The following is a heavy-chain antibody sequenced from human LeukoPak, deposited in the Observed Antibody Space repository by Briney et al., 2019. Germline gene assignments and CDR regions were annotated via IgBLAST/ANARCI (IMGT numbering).Heavy chain of an antibody. CDR3: ARASYRAFYI. CDR2: TYYRSRWSS. J-gene: IGHJ3*02. Sequence: SQTLSLTCAISGDSVSSSDATWNWIRQSPSRGLEWLGRTYYRSRWSSDYAPSVRSRITINSDIAKNQFSLQLNSVTPEDTAVYYCARASYRAFYIWGQGTMVTVSS. D-gene: IGHD4-11*01. CDR1: GDSVSSSDAT. V-gene: IGHV6-1*01.